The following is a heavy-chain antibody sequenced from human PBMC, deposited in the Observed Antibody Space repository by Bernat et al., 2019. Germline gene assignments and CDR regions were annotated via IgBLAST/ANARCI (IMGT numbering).Heavy chain of an antibody. Sequence: QVQLVQSGAEVKKPGASVKVSCKASGYTFTGYYMHWVRQAPGQGLEWRGWINPNRGGTNYAQKCQGWVTTTRDTSISTAYMALSRLESDDTAVYSCARSRQYSSSSGYYYGMDVWGQGTTVTVSS. V-gene: IGHV1-2*04. CDR3: ARSRQYSSSSGYYYGMDV. D-gene: IGHD6-6*01. CDR1: GYTFTGYY. J-gene: IGHJ6*02. CDR2: INPNRGGT.